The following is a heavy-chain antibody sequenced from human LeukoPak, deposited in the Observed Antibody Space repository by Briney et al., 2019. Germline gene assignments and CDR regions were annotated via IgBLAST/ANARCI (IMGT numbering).Heavy chain of an antibody. CDR2: INPRGSS. CDR3: ARGLRQGSAWSWGPKEKSYQYMDV. D-gene: IGHD6-19*01. J-gene: IGHJ6*04. Sequence: SETLSLTCGVSGGSFSSHYWTWIRQPPGKGLEWIGEINPRGSSNYNPSLESRVTVSADTSRNQLSLSLTSVTAADSAVYFCARGLRQGSAWSWGPKEKSYQYMDVWGTGTTVIVSS. CDR1: GGSFSSHY. V-gene: IGHV4-34*01.